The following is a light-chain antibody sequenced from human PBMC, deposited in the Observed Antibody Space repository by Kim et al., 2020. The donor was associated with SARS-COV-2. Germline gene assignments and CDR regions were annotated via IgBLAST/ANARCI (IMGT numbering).Light chain of an antibody. CDR3: QSYDSSLSGV. V-gene: IGLV1-40*01. J-gene: IGLJ3*02. CDR2: GNS. CDR1: SSNSGAGYD. Sequence: GQRGTISCTGGSSNSGAGYDVHWYQQLPGTAPKLLIYGNSNRPSGVPDRFSGSKSGTSASLAITGLQAEDEADYYCQSYDSSLSGVFGGGTKLTVL.